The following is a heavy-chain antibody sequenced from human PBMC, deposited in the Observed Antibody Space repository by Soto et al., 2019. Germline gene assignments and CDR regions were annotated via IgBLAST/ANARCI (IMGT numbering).Heavy chain of an antibody. J-gene: IGHJ4*02. Sequence: AGGSLRLSCAASGFTFNSYPLHWVRQAPGKGLEWVAVISYDGRNDYYGDSVRGRFTISRDNSKNMVYLQMNSLTPEDTAVYYCARDPYFDYWGQGTLVTVSS. CDR3: ARDPYFDY. V-gene: IGHV3-30*04. CDR1: GFTFNSYP. CDR2: ISYDGRND.